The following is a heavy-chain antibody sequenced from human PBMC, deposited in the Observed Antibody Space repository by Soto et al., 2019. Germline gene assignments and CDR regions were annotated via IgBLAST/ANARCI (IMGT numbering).Heavy chain of an antibody. CDR3: GGSGYYYGTYLDY. D-gene: IGHD3-22*01. J-gene: IGHJ4*02. CDR2: IYYSGST. Sequence: KPSETLSLTCTVSGGSISSYYWSWIRQPPGKGLEWIGYIYYSGSTNYNPSLKSRVTISVDTSKNQFSLKLSSVTAADTAVYYCGGSGYYYGTYLDYWGQGTLVTVSS. V-gene: IGHV4-59*01. CDR1: GGSISSYY.